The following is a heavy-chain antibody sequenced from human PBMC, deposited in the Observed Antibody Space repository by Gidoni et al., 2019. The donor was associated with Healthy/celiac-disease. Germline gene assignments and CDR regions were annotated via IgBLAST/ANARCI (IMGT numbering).Heavy chain of an antibody. CDR3: ARAAEYDSSGWVRPYYFDY. CDR2: ISSSSSYI. Sequence: EVQLVESGGGLVKPGGSLRLSCAASGFTFSSYSMNWVRQAPGKGLEWVASISSSSSYIYYADSVKGRFTISRDNAKNSLYLQMNSLRAEDTAVYYCARAAEYDSSGWVRPYYFDYWGQGTLVTVSS. CDR1: GFTFSSYS. D-gene: IGHD3-22*01. J-gene: IGHJ4*02. V-gene: IGHV3-21*01.